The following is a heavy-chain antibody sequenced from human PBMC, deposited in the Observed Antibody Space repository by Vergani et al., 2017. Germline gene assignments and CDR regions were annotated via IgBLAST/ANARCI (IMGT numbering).Heavy chain of an antibody. Sequence: QVQLQESGPGLVKPSETLSLTCTVSGGSISSYYWSWVRQPPGKGLEWIGYIYYSGPSKYTPSLKSRVTISVDTSKNQFSLKLRSVTAADTAVYYCAINMKFDGDSYQIFNVWGRGTKVTVSS. CDR1: GGSISSYY. D-gene: IGHD2-21*02. V-gene: IGHV4-59*01. CDR3: AINMKFDGDSYQIFNV. J-gene: IGHJ3*01. CDR2: IYYSGPS.